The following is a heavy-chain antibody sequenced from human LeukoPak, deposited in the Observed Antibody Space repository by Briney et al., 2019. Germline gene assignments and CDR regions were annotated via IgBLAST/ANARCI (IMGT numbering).Heavy chain of an antibody. Sequence: GGSLRLSCAASGFTFSSYEMNWVRQAPGKGLEWVSYISSSGSTIYYADSVKGRFTISRDNAKNSLYLQMNSLRAKDTAVYYCARDRYSGYDLSYYYYGMDVWGQGTTVTVSS. D-gene: IGHD5-12*01. CDR3: ARDRYSGYDLSYYYYGMDV. V-gene: IGHV3-48*03. CDR2: ISSSGSTI. CDR1: GFTFSSYE. J-gene: IGHJ6*02.